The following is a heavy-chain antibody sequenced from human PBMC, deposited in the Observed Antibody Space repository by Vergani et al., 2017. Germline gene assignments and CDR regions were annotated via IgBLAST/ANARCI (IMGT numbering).Heavy chain of an antibody. CDR2: IKSKFDRGTT. J-gene: IGHJ6*02. D-gene: IGHD2-21*01. V-gene: IGHV3-15*07. Sequence: EVQLVESGGGIVKPGGSLRISCVASGFSFRNAWMNWVRRTPGKGLEWVGRIKSKFDRGTTDYASAVKGRFTISRDDSKNTLFLQMNGLKTEDIGVYYCTTDPRYCGDGSCYWLRDHHYYGMDVWGQGTTVTVSS. CDR3: TTDPRYCGDGSCYWLRDHHYYGMDV. CDR1: GFSFRNAW.